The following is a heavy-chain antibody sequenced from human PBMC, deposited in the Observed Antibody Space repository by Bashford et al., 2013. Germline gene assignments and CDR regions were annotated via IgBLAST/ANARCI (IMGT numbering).Heavy chain of an antibody. CDR1: GYIFTSYV. CDR3: ATSKVAGLDN. CDR2: IIPIFGTA. D-gene: IGHD6-19*01. J-gene: IGHJ4*02. V-gene: IGHV1-18*01. Sequence: ASVKVSCKASGYIFTSYVISWVRQAPGQGLEWMGGIIPIFGTANYAQKLQGRVTMTTDTSTSTAYMELRSLRSDDTAVYYCATSKVAGLDNWGQGTLVTVSS.